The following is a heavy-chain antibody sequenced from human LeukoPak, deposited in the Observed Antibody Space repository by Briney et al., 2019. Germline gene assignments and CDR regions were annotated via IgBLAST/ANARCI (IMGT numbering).Heavy chain of an antibody. CDR3: ARDLELERNRWNYFES. D-gene: IGHD1-1*01. CDR1: GSSISSFF. V-gene: IGHV4-59*01. Sequence: SETLSLTCTVSGSSISSFFWSWIRQPPGKGLEWIGSVHYSGDSKYNPSLKSRVSLSIDTSKQQFSLRLSSVTAADTAVYYCARDLELERNRWNYFESWGQGTLVTVSS. CDR2: VHYSGDS. J-gene: IGHJ4*02.